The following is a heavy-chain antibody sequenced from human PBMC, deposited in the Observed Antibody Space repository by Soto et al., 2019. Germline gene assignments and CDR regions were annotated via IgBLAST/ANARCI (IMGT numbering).Heavy chain of an antibody. Sequence: EVQLVESGGGLVQPGGSLRLSCAASGFTFSTSWMTWVRQAPGKGLEWVANIKEDGSETYYLDSVKGRFTVSKDNAKNSLYLQMNSLRAEDTAVYYWARDRGPNTFDYWGQGTLVTVSS. V-gene: IGHV3-7*01. CDR3: ARDRGPNTFDY. CDR1: GFTFSTSW. CDR2: IKEDGSET. J-gene: IGHJ4*02.